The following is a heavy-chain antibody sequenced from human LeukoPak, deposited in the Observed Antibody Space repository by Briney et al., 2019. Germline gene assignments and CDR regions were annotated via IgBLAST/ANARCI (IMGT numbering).Heavy chain of an antibody. J-gene: IGHJ2*01. Sequence: PSQTLSLTCAVSGGSISSGGYSWSWIRQPPGKGLEWIGYIYHSGSTYYNPSLKSRVTISVDRSKNQFSLKLSSVTAADTAVYYCARDVGYSYGYWYFDLWGRGTLVTVCS. D-gene: IGHD5-18*01. CDR2: IYHSGST. CDR3: ARDVGYSYGYWYFDL. CDR1: GGSISSGGYS. V-gene: IGHV4-30-2*01.